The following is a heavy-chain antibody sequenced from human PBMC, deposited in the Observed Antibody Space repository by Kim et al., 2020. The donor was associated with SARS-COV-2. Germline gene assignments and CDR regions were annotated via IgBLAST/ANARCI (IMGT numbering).Heavy chain of an antibody. J-gene: IGHJ6*02. CDR3: ARDRNYETYGMDV. CDR2: IKQDGSEK. Sequence: GGSLRLSCAASGFTFSSYWMSWVRQAPGKGLEWVANIKQDGSEKYYVDSVNGRFTISRDNAKNSLYLQMNSLRAEDTAVYYCARDRNYETYGMDVWGQGTTVTVSS. CDR1: GFTFSSYW. V-gene: IGHV3-7*01. D-gene: IGHD1-7*01.